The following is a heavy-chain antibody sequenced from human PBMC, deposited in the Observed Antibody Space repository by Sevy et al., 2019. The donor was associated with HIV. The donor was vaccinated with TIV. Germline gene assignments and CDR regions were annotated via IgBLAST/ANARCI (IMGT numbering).Heavy chain of an antibody. CDR3: ARSGGSYDYGMDV. J-gene: IGHJ6*02. CDR2: IKQDGSEK. CDR1: EFTFSSYW. D-gene: IGHD1-26*01. V-gene: IGHV3-7*01. Sequence: GGSLRLSCAASEFTFSSYWMSWVRQAPGKGLEWVANIKQDGSEKYYVDSVKGRFTISRVNAKNSLYLQMNSLRAEDTAVYYCARSGGSYDYGMDVWGQGTTVTVSS.